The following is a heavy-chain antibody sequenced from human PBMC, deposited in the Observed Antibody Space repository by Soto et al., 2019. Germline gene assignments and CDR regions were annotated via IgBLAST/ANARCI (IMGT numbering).Heavy chain of an antibody. CDR2: INYSGST. CDR1: GGSIRSSSYY. V-gene: IGHV4-39*01. Sequence: QLQLQESGPGLVKPSETLSLTCTVSGGSIRSSSYYWGWIRQPPGKGLEWIGSINYSGSTYYNPSLKSRVTISVDTSKNQFSLKLSSVTAADTAVYYCAARLSGYSYGLGSWIDPWGQGTLVTVSS. J-gene: IGHJ5*02. CDR3: AARLSGYSYGLGSWIDP. D-gene: IGHD5-18*01.